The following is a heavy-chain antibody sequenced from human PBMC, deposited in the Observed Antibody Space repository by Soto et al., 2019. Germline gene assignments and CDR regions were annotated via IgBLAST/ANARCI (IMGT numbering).Heavy chain of an antibody. J-gene: IGHJ4*02. CDR2: ISDSDDDT. D-gene: IGHD2-8*01. CDR3: AKDGGVSARYFDT. Sequence: EVQLLESGGGLGQPGGSLRLSCTASGFTFRKYAMSWVRQAPGQGLEWISGISDSDDDTYYADSVRGRFTISRDNSKNTLYLQMNSLRGDDTAVYYCAKDGGVSARYFDTWGQGTMVTVSS. V-gene: IGHV3-23*01. CDR1: GFTFRKYA.